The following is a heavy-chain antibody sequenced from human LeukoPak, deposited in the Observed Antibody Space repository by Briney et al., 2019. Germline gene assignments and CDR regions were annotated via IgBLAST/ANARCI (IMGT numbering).Heavy chain of an antibody. V-gene: IGHV4-39*01. Sequence: PSETLSLTCTVSGGSLRSNDYYWGFIRQPPGKGLEWIGSISYSGVTYYNPSLKSRVTSSVDTSKNQFSLRLSSVTAADTAVYYCARRGSGWYYFDYWGQGTLVTVSS. CDR3: ARRGSGWYYFDY. CDR2: ISYSGVT. D-gene: IGHD6-19*01. J-gene: IGHJ4*02. CDR1: GGSLRSNDYY.